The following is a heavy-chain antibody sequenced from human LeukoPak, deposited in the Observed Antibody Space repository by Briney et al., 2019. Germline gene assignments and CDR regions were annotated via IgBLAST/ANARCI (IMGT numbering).Heavy chain of an antibody. D-gene: IGHD6-13*01. CDR2: IYPGDSDT. CDR1: GDSFTSYW. J-gene: IGHJ5*02. V-gene: IGHV5-51*01. CDR3: ARLSGGYSSSWSFDP. Sequence: PGESLKISCKGSGDSFTSYWIGWVRQMPGKGLEWMGIIYPGDSDTRYSPSFQGQVTISADKSISTAYLQWSSLKASDTAMYYCARLSGGYSSSWSFDPWGQGTLVTVSS.